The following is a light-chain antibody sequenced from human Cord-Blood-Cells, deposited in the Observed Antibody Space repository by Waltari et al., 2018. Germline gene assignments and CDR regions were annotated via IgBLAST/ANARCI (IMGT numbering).Light chain of an antibody. Sequence: EIVLTQSPATLSLSPGERATLSCRASQSVSSYLAWYQQKPGQAPRLLIYDASNRATGIPARFSGSVSVTDFTLTICGVERQDFAVYYCVKRSNWLTFGGGTKVEIK. CDR3: VKRSNWLT. J-gene: IGKJ4*01. CDR2: DAS. V-gene: IGKV3-11*01. CDR1: QSVSSY.